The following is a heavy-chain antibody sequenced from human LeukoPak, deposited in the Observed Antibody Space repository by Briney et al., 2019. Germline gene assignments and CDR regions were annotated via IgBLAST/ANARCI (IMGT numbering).Heavy chain of an antibody. V-gene: IGHV3-21*06. CDR1: GFTFSIYS. CDR3: AKNRKSSSSDLYY. CDR2: ISSSSSFI. J-gene: IGHJ4*02. Sequence: GGSLRLSCAASGFTFSIYSLNWVRQAPGKGLEWVSSISSSSSFISYADSVKGRFTISRDNAKNSLYLQMNSMRAEDTAVYYCAKNRKSSSSDLYYWGQGTLVTVSS. D-gene: IGHD6-6*01.